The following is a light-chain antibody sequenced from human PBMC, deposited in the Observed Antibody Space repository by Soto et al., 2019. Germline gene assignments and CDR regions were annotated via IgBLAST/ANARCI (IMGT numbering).Light chain of an antibody. CDR1: QSVGND. CDR2: GAS. V-gene: IGKV3-15*01. J-gene: IGKJ1*01. CDR3: QQYYNWPPAWT. Sequence: DIVMTQSPDSLSVSPGEGVSISRRASQSVGNDVAWYQQIPGQAPRLLIYGASTRATSVPARFTGSGSGTDFTLTICSLQSEDFAVYYCQQYYNWPPAWTFGQGTRVDIK.